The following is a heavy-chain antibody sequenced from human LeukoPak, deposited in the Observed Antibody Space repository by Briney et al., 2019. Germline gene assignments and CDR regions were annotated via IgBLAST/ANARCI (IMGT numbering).Heavy chain of an antibody. CDR2: MNPNSGNT. Sequence: ASVKVSCKASGYTFISYDFNWVRQATGQGVEWMGWMNPNSGNTDYGQKFQGRVTMTRDTSTSTAYMELNSLRSEDTAVYYCARGLYSSGWFRYWGQGTLVTVSS. J-gene: IGHJ4*02. D-gene: IGHD6-19*01. V-gene: IGHV1-8*01. CDR3: ARGLYSSGWFRY. CDR1: GYTFISYD.